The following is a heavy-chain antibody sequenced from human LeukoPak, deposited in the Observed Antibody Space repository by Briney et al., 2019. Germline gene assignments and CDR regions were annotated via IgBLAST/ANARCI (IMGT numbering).Heavy chain of an antibody. D-gene: IGHD3-3*02. CDR1: GGTFSSYA. J-gene: IGHJ5*02. CDR3: ARGPPVHFYNWFDP. V-gene: IGHV1-69*13. Sequence: SVTVSCKASGGTFSSYAISWVRQAPGPGLEWMGGIIPIFGTANYAQKFQGRVTITADESTSTAYMELSSLRSEDTAVYYCARGPPVHFYNWFDPWGQGTLVTVSS. CDR2: IIPIFGTA.